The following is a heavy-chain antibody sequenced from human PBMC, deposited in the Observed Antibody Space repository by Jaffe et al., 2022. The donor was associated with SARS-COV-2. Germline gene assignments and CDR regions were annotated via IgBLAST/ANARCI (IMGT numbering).Heavy chain of an antibody. CDR3: ARSGVYHDVLTGDSPTYLDV. J-gene: IGHJ6*03. D-gene: IGHD3-9*01. CDR2: IYYSGST. V-gene: IGHV4-59*01. CDR1: GGSISYYY. Sequence: QVQLQESGPGLVKPSETLSLTCAVSGGSISYYYWSWIRQPPGKGLEWIGYIYYSGSTNYNPSLKSRVTISVDTSRNQFSLKLSSVAAADTAVYYCARSGVYHDVLTGDSPTYLDVWGKGTTVTVSS.